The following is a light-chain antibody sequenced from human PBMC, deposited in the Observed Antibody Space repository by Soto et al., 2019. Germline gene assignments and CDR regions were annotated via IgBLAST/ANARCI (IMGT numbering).Light chain of an antibody. V-gene: IGLV2-8*01. CDR3: SSYAGSNNYV. Sequence: HSALTQPPSASGSPGQSVSISCTGTSSDVGGYNSVSWYQQHPGKAPKLMIYEVNKRPSGVPDRFSGSKSGTTASLIVSGLQAEDEADYYCSSYAGSNNYVFGSGTKVTVL. CDR1: SSDVGGYNS. CDR2: EVN. J-gene: IGLJ1*01.